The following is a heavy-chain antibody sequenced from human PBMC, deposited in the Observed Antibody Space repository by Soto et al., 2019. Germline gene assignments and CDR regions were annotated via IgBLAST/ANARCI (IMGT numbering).Heavy chain of an antibody. Sequence: PSXTLSLTCTVSGDSISSSTYFWCWVRQPPGKGLEWIGSIYYSGSTYYNPSLKSRVTISVDTSKNHFSLKLSSVTAADTAVYYCARHLGEGYFDYWGQGTLVTVSS. CDR2: IYYSGST. V-gene: IGHV4-39*01. CDR1: GDSISSSTYF. J-gene: IGHJ4*02. CDR3: ARHLGEGYFDY.